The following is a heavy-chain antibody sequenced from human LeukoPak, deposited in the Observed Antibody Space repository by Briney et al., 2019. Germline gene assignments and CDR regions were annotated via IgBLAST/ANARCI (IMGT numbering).Heavy chain of an antibody. CDR2: IYYSGTT. D-gene: IGHD6-19*01. V-gene: IGHV4-59*01. Sequence: SETLSLTCTVSGGSISIFYWSWIRQPPGKGLEWIGDIYYSGTTNYNPSLKSRVTISLDTSKNQFSLSLSSVTAADTAVYYCARIDAVAATPTSFDYWGQGTLVTVSS. CDR3: ARIDAVAATPTSFDY. J-gene: IGHJ4*02. CDR1: GGSISIFY.